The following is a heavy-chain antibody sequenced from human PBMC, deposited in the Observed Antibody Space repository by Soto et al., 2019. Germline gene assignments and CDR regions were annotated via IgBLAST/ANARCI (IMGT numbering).Heavy chain of an antibody. Sequence: EVQLLESGGGLVQPGGSLRLSCAASGFTFSSYAMSWVRQAPGKGLEWVSVISGSGDSTYYADSVRGRFTISRDNSENTLYLQMNSLRAEDTGVYYCARERDGATAAATKLYGMHVWCPGTTVTVSS. CDR3: ARERDGATAAATKLYGMHV. V-gene: IGHV3-23*01. CDR2: ISGSGDST. CDR1: GFTFSSYA. D-gene: IGHD2-2*01. J-gene: IGHJ6*02.